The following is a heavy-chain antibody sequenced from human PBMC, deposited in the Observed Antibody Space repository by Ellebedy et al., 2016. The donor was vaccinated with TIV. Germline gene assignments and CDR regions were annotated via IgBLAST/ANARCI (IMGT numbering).Heavy chain of an antibody. CDR3: AKMRPEPD. D-gene: IGHD1-14*01. V-gene: IGHV1-46*01. CDR1: GYTFTSYY. Sequence: AASVKVSCKASGYTFTSYYIHWVRQAPGQGLEWMGTINPSGNITSYAQNFQGRVTMTRDTSTSTVYMEVRSLRSDDTAVYYCAKMRPEPDWGQGTLVTVSS. J-gene: IGHJ1*01. CDR2: INPSGNIT.